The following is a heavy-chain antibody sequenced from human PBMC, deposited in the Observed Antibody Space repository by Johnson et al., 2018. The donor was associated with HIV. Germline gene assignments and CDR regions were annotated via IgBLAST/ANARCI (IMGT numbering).Heavy chain of an antibody. CDR2: IWYDGSST. D-gene: IGHD3-16*01. CDR1: GFTFSSYG. Sequence: QMQLVESGGGVVQPGRSLRLSCAASGFTFSSYGMHWVRQAPGKGLEWVAVIWYDGSSTYYGDSVKGRFTISRDNSKNTLYLQMNSLRPEDTAVYYCARANLSPFGGVNDAFDVWGQGTMVTVSS. J-gene: IGHJ3*01. CDR3: ARANLSPFGGVNDAFDV. V-gene: IGHV3-33*01.